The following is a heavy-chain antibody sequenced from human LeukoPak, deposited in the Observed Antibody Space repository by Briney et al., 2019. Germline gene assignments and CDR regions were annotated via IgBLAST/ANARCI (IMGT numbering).Heavy chain of an antibody. CDR2: ISSSSSTI. Sequence: HPGGSLRLSCAASGFTFSSYSMNWVRQAPGKGLEWVSYISSSSSTIYYADSVKGRFTISRDNAKNSLYLQMNSLRAEDTAVHYCASNLGYWGQGTLVTVSS. J-gene: IGHJ4*02. CDR3: ASNLGY. V-gene: IGHV3-48*01. CDR1: GFTFSSYS. D-gene: IGHD1-14*01.